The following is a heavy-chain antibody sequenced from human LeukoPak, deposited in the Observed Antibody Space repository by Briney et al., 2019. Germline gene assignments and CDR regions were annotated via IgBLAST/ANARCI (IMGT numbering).Heavy chain of an antibody. D-gene: IGHD6-13*01. J-gene: IGHJ4*02. Sequence: SETLSLTCAVSGGSISSNYWSWIRQPPGKGLEWIGDIHHSGGTNYNPSLKSRVTIPVDTSKNQFSLKLNSVTAADTAVYYCARAGGYRPAAADLDYWGQGTLVTVSS. CDR1: GGSISSNY. V-gene: IGHV4-59*01. CDR3: ARAGGYRPAAADLDY. CDR2: IHHSGGT.